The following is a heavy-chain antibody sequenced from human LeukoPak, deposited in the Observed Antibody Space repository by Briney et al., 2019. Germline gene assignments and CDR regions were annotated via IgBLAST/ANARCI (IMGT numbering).Heavy chain of an antibody. J-gene: IGHJ5*02. CDR3: ARADGDYADWFDP. V-gene: IGHV1-2*02. CDR2: INPDSGGT. Sequence: ASVNVSCKASGYTFTGSYLYWVRQAPGQGLEWMGWINPDSGGTKYAQNFQGRVTMTRDTSISTAYMELSRLRSDDTAVYYCARADGDYADWFDPWGQGTLVTVSS. CDR1: GYTFTGSY. D-gene: IGHD4-17*01.